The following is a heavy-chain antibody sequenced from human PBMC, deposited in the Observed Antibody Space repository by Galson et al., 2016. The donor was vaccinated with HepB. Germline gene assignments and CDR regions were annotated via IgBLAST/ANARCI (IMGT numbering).Heavy chain of an antibody. Sequence: SLRLSCAASGFTFNIYSMNWVRQAPGKGLEWVSFIDASNNYIYYADSVQGRFTISRDNAKNSLYLQMSSLRAEDTAVYYCVTDTMPRGSFGELSYWGQGNLVTVSS. D-gene: IGHD3-10*01. CDR1: GFTFNIYS. J-gene: IGHJ4*02. CDR2: IDASNNYI. CDR3: VTDTMPRGSFGELSY. V-gene: IGHV3-21*01.